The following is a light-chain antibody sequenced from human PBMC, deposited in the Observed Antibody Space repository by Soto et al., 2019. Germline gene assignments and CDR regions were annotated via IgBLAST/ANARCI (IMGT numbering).Light chain of an antibody. CDR1: QTISSW. Sequence: DIQTTQSPSTLSGSVGDRVTITCRASQTISSWLAWYQQKPGKAPKLLIYAASSLQSGVPSRFSGSGSGTEFTLTISSLQPDDFATYYCQQYNSYWKFGQGTKVDI. V-gene: IGKV1-5*01. CDR2: AAS. CDR3: QQYNSYWK. J-gene: IGKJ1*01.